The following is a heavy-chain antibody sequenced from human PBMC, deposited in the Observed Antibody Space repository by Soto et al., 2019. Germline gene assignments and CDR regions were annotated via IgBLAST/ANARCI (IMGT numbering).Heavy chain of an antibody. CDR3: ARVLSP. V-gene: IGHV4-30-2*01. CDR1: GGSISSGGYS. Sequence: SSETLSLTCAVSGGSISSGGYSWSWIRQPPGKGLEWIGYIYHSGSTYYNPSLKSRVTISVDRSKNQFSLKLSSVTAADTAVYYCARVLSPWDQGTLVTVSS. J-gene: IGHJ5*02. CDR2: IYHSGST.